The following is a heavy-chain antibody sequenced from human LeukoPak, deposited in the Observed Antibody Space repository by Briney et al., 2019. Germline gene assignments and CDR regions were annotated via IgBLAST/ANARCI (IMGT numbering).Heavy chain of an antibody. Sequence: SETLSLTCAVYGGSFSGYYWSWIRQPPGKGLEWIGEINHSGSTNYNPSLKSRVTISVDTSKNQFSLKLSSVTAADTAVYYCARGGKFRPQQWTPQGLFGKPVRAFDIWGQGTMVTVSS. CDR3: ARGGKFRPQQWTPQGLFGKPVRAFDI. CDR1: GGSFSGYY. V-gene: IGHV4-34*01. CDR2: INHSGST. J-gene: IGHJ3*02. D-gene: IGHD3-10*02.